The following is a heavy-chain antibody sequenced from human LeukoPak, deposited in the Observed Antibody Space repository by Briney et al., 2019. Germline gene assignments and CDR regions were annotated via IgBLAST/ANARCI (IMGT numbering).Heavy chain of an antibody. Sequence: PGRSLRLSCAASGFTFSSYGMHWVRQAPGKGLEWVAVIWYDGSNKYYADSVKGRFTISRDNSKNTLYLQMNSLRAEDTAVYYCAKDYGGNYFDYWGQGTLATVSS. V-gene: IGHV3-33*06. CDR2: IWYDGSNK. CDR3: AKDYGGNYFDY. CDR1: GFTFSSYG. J-gene: IGHJ4*02. D-gene: IGHD4-23*01.